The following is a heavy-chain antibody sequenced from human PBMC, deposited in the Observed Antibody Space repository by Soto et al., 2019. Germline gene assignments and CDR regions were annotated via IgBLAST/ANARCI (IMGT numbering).Heavy chain of an antibody. CDR3: ARDSDTAMVTHYYYYGMDV. Sequence: SVKVSCKASGDTFSSYAISWVRRAPGQGLEWMGGIIPIFGTANYAQKFQGRVTITADESTSTAYMELSSRRSEDTAVYYCARDSDTAMVTHYYYYGMDVWGQGTTVTVSS. D-gene: IGHD5-18*01. V-gene: IGHV1-69*13. CDR2: IIPIFGTA. CDR1: GDTFSSYA. J-gene: IGHJ6*02.